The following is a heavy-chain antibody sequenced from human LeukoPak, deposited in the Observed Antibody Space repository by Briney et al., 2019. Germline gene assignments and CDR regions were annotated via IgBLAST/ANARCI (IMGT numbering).Heavy chain of an antibody. V-gene: IGHV4-34*01. CDR1: GGSFSGYY. D-gene: IGHD3-22*01. J-gene: IGHJ4*02. CDR3: ARGVGYYDSSGFDY. Sequence: SETLSLTCAVYGGSFSGYYWSWIRQPPGKGLEWIGEINHSGSTNYNPSLKSRVTISVDTSKNQFSLKLSSVAAADTAVYYCARGVGYYDSSGFDYWGQGTLVTVSS. CDR2: INHSGST.